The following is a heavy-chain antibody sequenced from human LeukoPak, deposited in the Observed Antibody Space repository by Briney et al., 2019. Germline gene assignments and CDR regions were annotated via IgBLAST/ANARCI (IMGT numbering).Heavy chain of an antibody. V-gene: IGHV3-21*01. CDR1: GFTFSSYS. CDR3: ARDPSWGSGVRDYMDV. D-gene: IGHD3-10*01. Sequence: PGGSLRLSCAASGFTFSSYSMNWVRQAPGKGLEWVSSISSSSSYIYYADSVKGRFTISRDNAKNSLYLQMNSLRAEDTAVYYCARDPSWGSGVRDYMDVWGKGTTVTVSS. CDR2: ISSSSSYI. J-gene: IGHJ6*03.